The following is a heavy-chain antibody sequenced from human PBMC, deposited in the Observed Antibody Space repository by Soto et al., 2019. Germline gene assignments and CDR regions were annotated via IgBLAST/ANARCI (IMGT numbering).Heavy chain of an antibody. D-gene: IGHD1-26*01. Sequence: GASVKVSCKASGGTFSSYTISWVRQAPGQGLEWMGRIIPILGIANYAQKFQGRVTITADTSASTVYMELSSLRSEDTAVYYCARDTRIVGATPDWFDPWGQGTLVTVSS. CDR3: ARDTRIVGATPDWFDP. J-gene: IGHJ5*02. V-gene: IGHV1-69*04. CDR2: IIPILGIA. CDR1: GGTFSSYT.